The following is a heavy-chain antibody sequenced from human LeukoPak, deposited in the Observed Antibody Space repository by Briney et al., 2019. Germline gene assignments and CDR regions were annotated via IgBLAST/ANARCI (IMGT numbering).Heavy chain of an antibody. V-gene: IGHV3-74*01. CDR3: ATCSGGRCYSKGFDY. D-gene: IGHD2-15*01. CDR1: GFTFSSYS. CDR2: ISSAGSET. J-gene: IGHJ4*02. Sequence: GGSLRLSCAASGFTFSSYSMHCVRQAPGKGLVWVSCISSAGSETRYADSVKGRFTISRDNAKNTLYLQMNSLTAEDTAVYYCATCSGGRCYSKGFDYWGQRTLVTVSS.